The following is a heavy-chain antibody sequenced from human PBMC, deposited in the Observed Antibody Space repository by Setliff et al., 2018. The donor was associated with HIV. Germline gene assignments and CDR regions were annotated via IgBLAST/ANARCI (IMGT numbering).Heavy chain of an antibody. J-gene: IGHJ4*02. CDR1: GFTFNSYW. V-gene: IGHV3-74*01. D-gene: IGHD3-10*01. Sequence: GGSLRLSCVASGFTFNSYWMYWVRQAPGKGLVCVSRVNNDGTDTIYADSVKGRFTISRDNTKNSLHLQLDSLSAEDAAVYFCARDGHLYGQPFDYWGQGALVTVSS. CDR2: VNNDGTDT. CDR3: ARDGHLYGQPFDY.